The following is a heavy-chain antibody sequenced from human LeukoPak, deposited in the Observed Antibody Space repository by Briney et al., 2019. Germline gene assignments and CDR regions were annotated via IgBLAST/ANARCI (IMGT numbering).Heavy chain of an antibody. D-gene: IGHD5-24*01. CDR1: GFTFSGYA. V-gene: IGHV3-23*01. J-gene: IGHJ4*02. CDR3: AKPGTDDGYIIYFDH. Sequence: GGSLRLSCAASGFTFSGYAMSWVRQAPGKGLEWVSAISGSGGGTYYADSVKGRFTIFRDNSKNTLYLQMNSLRAEDTAVYYCAKPGTDDGYIIYFDHWGQGTLVTVSS. CDR2: ISGSGGGT.